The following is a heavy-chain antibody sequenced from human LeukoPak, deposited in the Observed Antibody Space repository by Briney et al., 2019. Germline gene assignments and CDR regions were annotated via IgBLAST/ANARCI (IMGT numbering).Heavy chain of an antibody. CDR1: GFTFTNYW. Sequence: GRSLSLSCAASGFTFTNYWFTWVRPAPRKGPARVANIRQDGSETNYQDSARERFTIARDNTKNSLYLQMTSLRGEDTAVYYCASRAGKPGNTPWCFDYWGQGALVTVSS. CDR2: IRQDGSET. V-gene: IGHV3-7*01. CDR3: ASRAGKPGNTPWCFDY. D-gene: IGHD1-7*01. J-gene: IGHJ4*02.